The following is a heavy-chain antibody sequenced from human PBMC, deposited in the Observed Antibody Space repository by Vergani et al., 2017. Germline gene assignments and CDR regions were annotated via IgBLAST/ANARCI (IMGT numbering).Heavy chain of an antibody. Sequence: QVQLQESGPGLVKPPGTLSLTCAVSGGSISGTNWWSWVRQSPGKGLEWIGEIYHSGSTNYNPSLKSRVTISVDKSKNQFSLKQSSVTAADTAVYYCARCCSSASCYRDYWGQGTLVTVSS. CDR3: ARCCSSASCYRDY. CDR1: GGSISGTNW. CDR2: IYHSGST. V-gene: IGHV4-4*03. D-gene: IGHD2-2*01. J-gene: IGHJ4*02.